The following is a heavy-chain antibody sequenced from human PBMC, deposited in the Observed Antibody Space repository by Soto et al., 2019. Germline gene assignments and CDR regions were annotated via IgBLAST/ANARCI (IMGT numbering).Heavy chain of an antibody. J-gene: IGHJ4*02. V-gene: IGHV3-23*01. CDR3: EKRPEVPAARAPFDS. D-gene: IGHD2-2*01. CDR1: GFTFSSYA. CDR2: ISGSGGST. Sequence: EVQLLESGGGLVQPGGSLRLSCAASGFTFSSYAMSWVRQAPGKGLEWVSDISGSGGSTYYADSVKGRFTISRDNSKNTLYMQMNSLRAEDTAVYYCEKRPEVPAARAPFDSWGQGSLVTVSS.